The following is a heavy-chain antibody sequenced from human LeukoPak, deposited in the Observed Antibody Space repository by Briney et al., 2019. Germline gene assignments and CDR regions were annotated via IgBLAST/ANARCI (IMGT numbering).Heavy chain of an antibody. CDR3: ASHSPRYCSGGSCYPGWFDP. V-gene: IGHV1-69*13. CDR2: IIPIFGTA. Sequence: SVKVSCKASGYTFTTYAMHWVRQAPGQRLEWMGGIIPIFGTANYAQKFQGRVTITADESTSTAYMELSSLRSEDTAVYYCASHSPRYCSGGSCYPGWFDPWGQGTLVTVSS. D-gene: IGHD2-15*01. J-gene: IGHJ5*02. CDR1: GYTFTTYA.